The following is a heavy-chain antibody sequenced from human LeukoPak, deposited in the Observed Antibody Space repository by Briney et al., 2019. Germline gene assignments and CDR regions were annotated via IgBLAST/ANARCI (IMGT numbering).Heavy chain of an antibody. D-gene: IGHD5-18*01. CDR3: ARAADTAMVWFY. J-gene: IGHJ4*02. CDR1: GGSFSGYY. Sequence: SETLSLTCAVYGGSFSGYYWSWIRQPPGKGLEWIGEINHSGSTNYNPSLKSRVTISVDTSKNQFSLKLSSVTAADTAVYYCARAADTAMVWFYWGQGTLVTVSS. V-gene: IGHV4-34*01. CDR2: INHSGST.